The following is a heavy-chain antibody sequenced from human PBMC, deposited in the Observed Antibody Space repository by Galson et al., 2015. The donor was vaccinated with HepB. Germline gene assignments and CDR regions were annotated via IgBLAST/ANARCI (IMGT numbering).Heavy chain of an antibody. V-gene: IGHV3-30*18. CDR3: AKDGVLLWFRELSYFDY. Sequence: SPRLSCAASGFTFSSYGMHWVRQAPGKGLEWVAVISYDGSNKYYADSVKGRFTISRDNSKNTLYLQMNSLRAEDTAVYYCAKDGVLLWFRELSYFDYWGQGTLVTVSS. CDR1: GFTFSSYG. D-gene: IGHD3-10*01. CDR2: ISYDGSNK. J-gene: IGHJ4*02.